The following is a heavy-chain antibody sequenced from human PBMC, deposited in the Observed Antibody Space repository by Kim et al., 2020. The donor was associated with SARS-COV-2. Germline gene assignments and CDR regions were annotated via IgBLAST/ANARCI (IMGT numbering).Heavy chain of an antibody. CDR3: AKDQVFGELFQVDAFDI. J-gene: IGHJ3*02. Sequence: VKGRLTISRDNSKNTLYLQMNSLRAEDTAVYYCAKDQVFGELFQVDAFDIWGQGTMVTVSS. D-gene: IGHD3-10*02. V-gene: IGHV3-23*01.